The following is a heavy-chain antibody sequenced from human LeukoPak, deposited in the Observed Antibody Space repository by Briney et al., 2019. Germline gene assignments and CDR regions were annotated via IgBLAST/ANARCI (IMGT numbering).Heavy chain of an antibody. CDR2: IFHSGST. V-gene: IGHV4-38-2*01. CDR1: GYSISSGYY. D-gene: IGHD1-1*01. CDR3: ATFLDVAGWFDP. J-gene: IGHJ5*02. Sequence: SETLSLTCDVSGYSISSGYYCGWFRQPPGKGLEWIATIFHSGSTYYNPSLKSRLTISIDTSKNQFSLKLKSVTAADTAVYYCATFLDVAGWFDPWGQGTLVTVSS.